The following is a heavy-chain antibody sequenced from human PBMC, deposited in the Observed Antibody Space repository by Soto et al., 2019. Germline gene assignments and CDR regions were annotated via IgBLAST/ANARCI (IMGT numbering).Heavy chain of an antibody. CDR2: INAGNGNT. CDR1: GYTFTSYA. V-gene: IGHV1-3*01. Sequence: ASVKVSCKASGYTFTSYAMHWVRQAPGQRLEWMGWINAGNGNTKYSQKFQGRVTITRDTSASTAYMELNSLRAEDTAVYFCARCDGSATYCFFFAYWGQGTPVTVSS. J-gene: IGHJ4*02. CDR3: ARCDGSATYCFFFAY. D-gene: IGHD3-10*01.